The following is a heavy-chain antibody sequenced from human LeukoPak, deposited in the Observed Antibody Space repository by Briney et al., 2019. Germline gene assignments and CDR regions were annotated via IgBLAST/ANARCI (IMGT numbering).Heavy chain of an antibody. J-gene: IGHJ4*02. V-gene: IGHV4-59*01. Sequence: SETLSLTCTVSGGSISSYYWSWIRQPPGKGLEWIGYIYYSGSTNCNPSLKSRVTISVDTSKNQFSLELSSVTAADTAVYYCASHHSSSSYFDYWGQGTLVTVSS. CDR3: ASHHSSSSYFDY. CDR2: IYYSGST. CDR1: GGSISSYY. D-gene: IGHD6-6*01.